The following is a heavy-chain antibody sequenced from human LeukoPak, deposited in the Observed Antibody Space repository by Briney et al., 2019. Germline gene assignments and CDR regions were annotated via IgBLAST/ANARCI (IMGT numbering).Heavy chain of an antibody. J-gene: IGHJ4*02. V-gene: IGHV3-43*02. D-gene: IGHD3-3*01. CDR3: AKDLPQYYDFWSGYYGGSDY. CDR2: ISGSGNNI. Sequence: PGGSLRLSCAASGFTFEDYAMHWVRQGPGKGLEWVSLISGSGNNIYYADSVKGRFTISRDNSKNSLYLQMNSLRTEDTALYYCAKDLPQYYDFWSGYYGGSDYWGQGTLVTVSS. CDR1: GFTFEDYA.